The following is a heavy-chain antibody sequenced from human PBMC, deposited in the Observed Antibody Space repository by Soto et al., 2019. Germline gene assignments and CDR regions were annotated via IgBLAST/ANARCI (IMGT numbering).Heavy chain of an antibody. J-gene: IGHJ4*02. D-gene: IGHD6-19*01. V-gene: IGHV2-26*01. CDR1: GFSLSNARMG. CDR2: IFSNDEK. Sequence: QVTLKESGPVLVKPTETLTLTCTVSGFSLSNARMGVSWFRQPPGKALEWLAHIFSNDEKYYRTSLKSTLTSYNDTSKSQVVLTMTNMDPVDTATYCCARTPRGKQWLVGTPDYWGQGTLVTVSS. CDR3: ARTPRGKQWLVGTPDY.